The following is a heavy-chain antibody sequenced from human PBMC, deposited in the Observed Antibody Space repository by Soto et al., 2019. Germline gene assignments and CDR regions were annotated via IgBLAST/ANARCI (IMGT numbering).Heavy chain of an antibody. J-gene: IGHJ4*02. D-gene: IGHD1-26*01. CDR3: ARDGGRHSGGIDY. CDR2: IIPIFGTA. Sequence: QVRLVQSGAEVKKPGSSVKVSCKASGGTFSSYSINWVRQAPGQGLEWMGEIIPIFGTANYAQKFQGRVTITADESTSTAYMELSSPRSEDTAVYYCARDGGRHSGGIDYWGQGTLVTVSS. CDR1: GGTFSSYS. V-gene: IGHV1-69*01.